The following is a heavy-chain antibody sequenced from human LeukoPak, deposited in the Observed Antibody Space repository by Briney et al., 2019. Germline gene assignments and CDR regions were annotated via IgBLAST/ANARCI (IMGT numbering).Heavy chain of an antibody. CDR3: ASPYGSGSDAADY. D-gene: IGHD3-10*01. CDR2: ISSSGSTI. Sequence: SGGSLRLSCAASGFTFSDYYMSWIRQAPGKGLEWVSYISSSGSTIYYADSVKGRFTISRDNAKNSLYLQMNSLRAEDTAVYYCASPYGSGSDAADYWGQGTLVTVSS. J-gene: IGHJ4*02. CDR1: GFTFSDYY. V-gene: IGHV3-11*01.